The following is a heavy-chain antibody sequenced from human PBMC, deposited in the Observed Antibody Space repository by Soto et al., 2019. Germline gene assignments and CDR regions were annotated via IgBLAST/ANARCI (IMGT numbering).Heavy chain of an antibody. V-gene: IGHV1-69*13. Sequence: ASVKVSCKASGGTFSSYAISWVRQAPGQGLEWMGGIIPIFGTANYAQKFQGRVTITADESTSTAYMELSSLRSEDTAVYYCARGWGYVDIVATTMYYYGMDVWGQGTTVTVSS. CDR1: GGTFSSYA. D-gene: IGHD5-12*01. J-gene: IGHJ6*02. CDR2: IIPIFGTA. CDR3: ARGWGYVDIVATTMYYYGMDV.